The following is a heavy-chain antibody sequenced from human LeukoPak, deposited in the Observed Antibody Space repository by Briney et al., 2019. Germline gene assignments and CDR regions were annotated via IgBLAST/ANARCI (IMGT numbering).Heavy chain of an antibody. V-gene: IGHV3-23*01. D-gene: IGHD6-13*01. CDR3: AKGDSWVAAADTDY. J-gene: IGHJ4*02. CDR1: GFTFSSYS. Sequence: GGSLRLSCAASGFTFSSYSMNWVRQAPGKGLEWVSAISGSGGSTYYADSVKGRFTISRDNSKNTLYLQMNSLRAEDTAVYYCAKGDSWVAAADTDYWGQGTLVTVSS. CDR2: ISGSGGST.